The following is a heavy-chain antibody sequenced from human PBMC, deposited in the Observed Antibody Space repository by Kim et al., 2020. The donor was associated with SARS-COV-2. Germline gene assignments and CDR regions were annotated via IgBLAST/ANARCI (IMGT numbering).Heavy chain of an antibody. CDR2: ISFDGSNK. CDR1: GFTFSNYA. J-gene: IGHJ4*02. V-gene: IGHV3-30*04. D-gene: IGHD4-17*01. Sequence: GGSLRLSCAASGFTFSNYALHWVRQAPGKGLEWVTVISFDGSNKYYADSVKGRFTISRDNSDNTLYLQMNSLGPEDTAVYYCARDRVYGDYPSLFFDSWGQGTLVTVSS. CDR3: ARDRVYGDYPSLFFDS.